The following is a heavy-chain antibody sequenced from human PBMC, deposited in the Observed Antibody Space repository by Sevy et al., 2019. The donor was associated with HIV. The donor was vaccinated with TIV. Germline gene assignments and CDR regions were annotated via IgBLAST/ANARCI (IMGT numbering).Heavy chain of an antibody. D-gene: IGHD2-2*01. Sequence: GGSRRLSCAASGFTFTSYAMSWVRQAPGKGLEWVSSISGSHGTPYYADSVKGRFTISRDNSKNTLYLQMSSLRAEDTAVYYCAKSEWGNIGFCTRSSCYPFDYWGQGTLVTVSS. V-gene: IGHV3-23*01. CDR2: ISGSHGTP. J-gene: IGHJ4*02. CDR3: AKSEWGNIGFCTRSSCYPFDY. CDR1: GFTFTSYA.